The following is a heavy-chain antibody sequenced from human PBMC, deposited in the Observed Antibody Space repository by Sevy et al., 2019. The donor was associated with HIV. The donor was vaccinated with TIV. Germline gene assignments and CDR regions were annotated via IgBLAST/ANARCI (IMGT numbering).Heavy chain of an antibody. J-gene: IGHJ6*02. CDR3: AGGGIKGDYYYAMDV. CDR2: IYASGRT. CDR1: GDSISSGDSF. V-gene: IGHV4-61*02. Sequence: SETLSLTCTVSGDSISSGDSFWSWIRQPAGRGLEWIGRIYASGRTMYNPSLKSRLTLSVDTSKNQFSLELTSVTAAGKAGYYLAGGGIKGDYYYAMDVWGQGTPVTVSS. D-gene: IGHD1-26*01.